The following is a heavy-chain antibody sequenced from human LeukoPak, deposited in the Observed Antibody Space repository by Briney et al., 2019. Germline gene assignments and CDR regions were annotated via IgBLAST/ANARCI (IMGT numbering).Heavy chain of an antibody. V-gene: IGHV3-7*01. J-gene: IGHJ4*02. CDR1: GFTFSTYW. Sequence: QSGGSLRLSCVASGFTFSTYWMNWVRQAPGKGLERVGTISPDGSDKYYVDSVKGRLTISRDNAKTSLYLQINSLRADDTALYFCARGIVVVVGASDHFDYWGQGTLITVSS. CDR2: ISPDGSDK. D-gene: IGHD2-15*01. CDR3: ARGIVVVVGASDHFDY.